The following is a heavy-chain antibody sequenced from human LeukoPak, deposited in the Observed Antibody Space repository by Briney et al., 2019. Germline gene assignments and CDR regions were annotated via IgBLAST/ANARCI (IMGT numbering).Heavy chain of an antibody. CDR3: AKTPGAPANFDY. CDR2: VSYDGSNQ. D-gene: IGHD6-25*01. CDR1: GFTFSNYG. J-gene: IGHJ4*02. V-gene: IGHV3-30*18. Sequence: PGRSLRLSCAASGFTFSNYGMHWVRQAPGKGLEWLAVVSYDGSNQNYADSVKGRFTISRDNSKNTLFLQMNSLRAEGTAVYYCAKTPGAPANFDYWGQGTLVTVSS.